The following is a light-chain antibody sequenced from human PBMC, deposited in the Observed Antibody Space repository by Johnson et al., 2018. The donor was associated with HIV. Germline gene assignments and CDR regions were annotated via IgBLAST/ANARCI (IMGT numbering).Light chain of an antibody. CDR3: GTWDSSLSAYV. CDR1: SSNIGNNY. CDR2: ENN. J-gene: IGLJ1*01. Sequence: QSVLTQPPSVSAAPGQKVTISCSGSSSNIGNNYVSWYQQLPGTAPKLLIYENNKRPSGIPDRFSGSKSGTSATLGITGLQTGDEADYYCGTWDSSLSAYVCGTGTNVTVL. V-gene: IGLV1-51*02.